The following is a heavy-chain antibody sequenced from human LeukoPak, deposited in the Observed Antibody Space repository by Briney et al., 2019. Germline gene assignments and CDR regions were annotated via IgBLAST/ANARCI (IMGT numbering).Heavy chain of an antibody. CDR3: ARERGYHYDSSGYYSFDY. D-gene: IGHD3-22*01. Sequence: SETLSLTCTVSGGSISSYYWSWLRQPAGKGLEWIGRIYTSGSTNYNPSLKSRVTLPVDTSKNQFSLKLSSVTAADTAVYYCARERGYHYDSSGYYSFDYWGQGTLVTVSS. V-gene: IGHV4-4*07. CDR1: GGSISSYY. J-gene: IGHJ4*02. CDR2: IYTSGST.